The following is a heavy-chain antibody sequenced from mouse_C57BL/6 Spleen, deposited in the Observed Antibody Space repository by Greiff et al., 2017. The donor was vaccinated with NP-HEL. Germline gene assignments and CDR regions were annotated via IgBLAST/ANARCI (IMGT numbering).Heavy chain of an antibody. Sequence: QVQLQQSGAELARPGASVKLSCKASGYTFTSYGISWVKQRTGQGLEWIGEIYPRSGNTYYNEKFKGKATLTADKSSSTAYMELRSLTSEDSAVYFCARLATVPYFDDWGQGTTLTVSS. J-gene: IGHJ2*01. CDR3: ARLATVPYFDD. V-gene: IGHV1-81*01. CDR2: IYPRSGNT. D-gene: IGHD1-1*01. CDR1: GYTFTSYG.